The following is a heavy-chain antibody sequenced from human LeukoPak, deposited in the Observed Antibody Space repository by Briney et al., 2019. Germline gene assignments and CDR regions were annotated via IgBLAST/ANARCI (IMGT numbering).Heavy chain of an antibody. J-gene: IGHJ6*02. CDR3: AREIYVVVPAATSYLYYYYGMDV. V-gene: IGHV3-7*01. D-gene: IGHD2-2*01. CDR2: IKQDGREK. CDR1: GFTFSSYW. Sequence: SGGSLRLSCAASGFTFSSYWMSWVRQAPGKGLEWVANIKQDGREKYYVDSVKGRFTISRDNAKNSLYLQMNSLRAEDTAVYYCAREIYVVVPAATSYLYYYYGMDVWGQGTTVTVSS.